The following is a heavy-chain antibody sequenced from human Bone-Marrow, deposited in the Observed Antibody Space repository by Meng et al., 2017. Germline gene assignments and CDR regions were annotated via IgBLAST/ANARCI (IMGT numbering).Heavy chain of an antibody. J-gene: IGHJ6*02. Sequence: SETLSLTCTVSGGSISSGGYYWSWIRPHPGKGLEWIGYINYSGSTYYYPSLKIRVTISVDTSKNLFFLKLSSVTAADTDVYCCARDRCLVVPAANFGMDVWGQGTTVTVSS. CDR2: INYSGST. V-gene: IGHV4-31*03. CDR1: GGSISSGGYY. CDR3: ARDRCLVVPAANFGMDV. D-gene: IGHD2-2*01.